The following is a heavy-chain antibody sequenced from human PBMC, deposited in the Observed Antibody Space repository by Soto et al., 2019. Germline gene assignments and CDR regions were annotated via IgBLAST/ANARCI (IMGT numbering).Heavy chain of an antibody. Sequence: EVQLVESGGGVVQPGGSLRLSCAASGFSFSDYETNWVRQAPGKGLEWVSYSSRSGSTIEYADSVKGRFTISRDYAKTSLYLQMNSLRVEDTAVYYCAIGYYSKKFDYWGQGTLVSVSS. J-gene: IGHJ4*02. V-gene: IGHV3-48*03. CDR2: SSRSGSTI. CDR1: GFSFSDYE. D-gene: IGHD3-22*01. CDR3: AIGYYSKKFDY.